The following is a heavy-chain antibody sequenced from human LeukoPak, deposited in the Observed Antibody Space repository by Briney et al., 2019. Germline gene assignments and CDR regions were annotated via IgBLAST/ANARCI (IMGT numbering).Heavy chain of an antibody. CDR3: ARDRGDFWSAYFHY. Sequence: ASVKVSCKASGYTFTTYGINWVRQAPGQGLEWMGWISPYNGNTNYAQELQGRVTMTTDTSTSTVYMELRSLRSDDTAVYYCARDRGDFWSAYFHYRGQGTLVTVSS. CDR2: ISPYNGNT. D-gene: IGHD3-3*01. V-gene: IGHV1-18*01. CDR1: GYTFTTYG. J-gene: IGHJ4*02.